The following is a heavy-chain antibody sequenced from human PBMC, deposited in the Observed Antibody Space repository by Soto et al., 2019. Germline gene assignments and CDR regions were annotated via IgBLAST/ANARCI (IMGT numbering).Heavy chain of an antibody. CDR1: GFIFDDYA. CDR3: AKGASTNVFAFDDY. Sequence: EVQLVESGGGLVQPGSSLRLSCAASGFIFDDYAMHWVLQAPGKGLEWVSSFSWNSGNIGYADSVKGRFTISRDTAKNSMYLQMNSVRGEDTAFYYCAKGASTNVFAFDDYWGQGTLVTVSS. V-gene: IGHV3-9*01. J-gene: IGHJ4*02. CDR2: FSWNSGNI. D-gene: IGHD2-8*01.